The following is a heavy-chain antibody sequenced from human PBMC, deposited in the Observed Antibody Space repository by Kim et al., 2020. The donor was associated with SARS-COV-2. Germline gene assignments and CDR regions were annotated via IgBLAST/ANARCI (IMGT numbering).Heavy chain of an antibody. D-gene: IGHD6-19*01. CDR1: GGSFRGHY. J-gene: IGHJ3*02. Sequence: SETPSLTCAVYGGSFRGHYWSWIRQPPGKGLEWIGEINQSGSTNYNPSLKSRVTISVDTSRNQFSLKLSSVTAADTAVYYCARGLSAWSDDAFDIWGQGT. V-gene: IGHV4-34*01. CDR2: INQSGST. CDR3: ARGLSAWSDDAFDI.